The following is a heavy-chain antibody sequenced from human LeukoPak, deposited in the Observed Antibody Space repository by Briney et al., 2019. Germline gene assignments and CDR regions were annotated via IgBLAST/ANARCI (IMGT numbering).Heavy chain of an antibody. V-gene: IGHV3-49*04. CDR2: IRSKAYGGTT. J-gene: IGHJ3*01. CDR3: ARDKMAENDVLDV. Sequence: PGGSLRLSCTASGFTFGDYAMSWVRQAPGKGLEWVGFIRSKAYGGTTDYAASVKGRFIISRDDSKSIAYLQMDSLKTEDTAVYYCARDKMAENDVLDVWGQGTMVTVSS. D-gene: IGHD2-8*01. CDR1: GFTFGDYA.